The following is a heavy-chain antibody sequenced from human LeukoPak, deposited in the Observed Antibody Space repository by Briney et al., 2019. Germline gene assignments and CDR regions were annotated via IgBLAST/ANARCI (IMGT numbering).Heavy chain of an antibody. D-gene: IGHD4-17*01. J-gene: IGHJ6*02. CDR1: GYTFTSYG. Sequence: ASVKVSCKASGYTFTSYGISWVRQAPGQGLEWMGWIRAYNGNTNYAQKLQGRVTMTTDTSTSTAYMELRSLRSDDTAVYYCARDFPLYGEGRGMDVWGQGTTVTVSS. CDR2: IRAYNGNT. CDR3: ARDFPLYGEGRGMDV. V-gene: IGHV1-18*01.